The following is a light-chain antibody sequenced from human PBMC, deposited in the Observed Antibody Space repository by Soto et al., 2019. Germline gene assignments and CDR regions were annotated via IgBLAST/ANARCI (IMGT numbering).Light chain of an antibody. Sequence: DIQMTPSPATLSTSERHTVTITCRGSQSVNRWLVWYQQKPGKAPNLLIYDASSLESGVPSRFSGSGSGTEFTLTINSLQPDDFATYYCQQYSSFPLTFGGGTKVDIK. CDR2: DAS. V-gene: IGKV1-5*01. CDR1: QSVNRW. CDR3: QQYSSFPLT. J-gene: IGKJ4*01.